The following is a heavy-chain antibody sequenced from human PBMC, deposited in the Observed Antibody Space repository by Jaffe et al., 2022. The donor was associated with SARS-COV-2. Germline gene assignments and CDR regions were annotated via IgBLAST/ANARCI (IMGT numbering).Heavy chain of an antibody. Sequence: QVQLQESGPGLVKPSETLSLTCTVSGGSISSYYWSWIRQPPGKGLEWIGYIYYSGSTNYNPSLKSRVTISVDTSKNQFSLKLSSVTAADTAVYYCARAERVTIFGVVTLMGGMDVWGQGTTVTVSS. V-gene: IGHV4-59*01. CDR2: IYYSGST. J-gene: IGHJ6*02. CDR1: GGSISSYY. CDR3: ARAERVTIFGVVTLMGGMDV. D-gene: IGHD3-3*01.